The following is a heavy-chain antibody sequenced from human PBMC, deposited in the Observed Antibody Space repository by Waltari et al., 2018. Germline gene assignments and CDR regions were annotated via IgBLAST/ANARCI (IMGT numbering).Heavy chain of an antibody. CDR3: ARDLIEPAAIGNYYYGMDV. D-gene: IGHD2-2*01. V-gene: IGHV3-21*01. CDR2: ITTSSTYM. J-gene: IGHJ6*02. Sequence: RLSCVASGFSFRSYNMNWVRQAPGKGLEWVSSITTSSTYMYYGDSLKGRFTSSRDDAKNSLFLQMNSLRAEDTAVYYCARDLIEPAAIGNYYYGMDVWGQGTTVTVSS. CDR1: GFSFRSYN.